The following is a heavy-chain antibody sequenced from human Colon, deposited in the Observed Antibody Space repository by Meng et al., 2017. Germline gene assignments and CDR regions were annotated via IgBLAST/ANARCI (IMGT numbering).Heavy chain of an antibody. CDR1: GACVSSDSHY. D-gene: IGHD4-17*01. CDR2: IYYTGNP. V-gene: IGHV4-61*03. J-gene: IGHJ5*02. CDR3: ARVNGDFDEAWFDP. Sequence: HVSGRVQASPSVTLSLTWPVSGACVSSDSHYWSWIRQSPGKGLEWIGYIYYTGNPHYNPSLASRVNMSLDTSKNHFSLHLTSVPAADTAIYYCARVNGDFDEAWFDPWGQGTLVTVSS.